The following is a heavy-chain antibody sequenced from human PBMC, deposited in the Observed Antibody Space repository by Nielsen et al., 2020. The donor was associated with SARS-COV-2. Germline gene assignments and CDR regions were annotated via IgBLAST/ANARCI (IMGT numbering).Heavy chain of an antibody. Sequence: GGSLRLSCAASGFTFSSYGMHWVRQAPGKGLEWVAVISYDGSNKYYADSVKGRFTISRDNSKNTLYLQMNSLRAEDTAVYYCAKDYYYDSSGYYYWGQGTLVTVSS. CDR1: GFTFSSYG. V-gene: IGHV3-30*18. J-gene: IGHJ4*02. CDR3: AKDYYYDSSGYYY. D-gene: IGHD3-22*01. CDR2: ISYDGSNK.